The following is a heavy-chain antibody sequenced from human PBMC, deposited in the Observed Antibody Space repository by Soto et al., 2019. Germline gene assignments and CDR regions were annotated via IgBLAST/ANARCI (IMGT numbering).Heavy chain of an antibody. D-gene: IGHD4-17*01. CDR3: ARFGSGDYGDYGYFDY. V-gene: IGHV4-34*01. CDR2: INHSGST. CDR1: GGSFSGYY. J-gene: IGHJ4*02. Sequence: PSETLSLTCAVDGGSFSGYYWSWIRQPPGKGLEWIGEINHSGSTNYNPSLKSRVTISVDTSKNQFSLKLSSVTAADTAVYYCARFGSGDYGDYGYFDYWGQGTLVTVSS.